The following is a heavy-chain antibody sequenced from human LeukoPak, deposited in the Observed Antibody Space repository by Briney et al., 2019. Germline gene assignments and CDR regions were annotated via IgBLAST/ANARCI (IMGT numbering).Heavy chain of an antibody. J-gene: IGHJ6*03. CDR1: GGSISSSSYY. D-gene: IGHD1-26*01. CDR3: ANLGVTDPLYDYSYIDV. Sequence: PSETLSLTCTVSGGSISSSSYYWGWIRQPPGKGLEWIGSIYYSGSTYYNPSLKSRVTISVDTSKNQFSLKLSSVTAADTAVYYCANLGVTDPLYDYSYIDVWGKGTTVTISS. V-gene: IGHV4-39*07. CDR2: IYYSGST.